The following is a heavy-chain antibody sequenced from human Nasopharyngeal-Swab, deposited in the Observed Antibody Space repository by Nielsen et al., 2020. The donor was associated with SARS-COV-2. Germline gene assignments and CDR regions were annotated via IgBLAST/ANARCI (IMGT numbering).Heavy chain of an antibody. D-gene: IGHD6-19*01. J-gene: IGHJ6*03. CDR3: ARDTEAFIAVAGNYYYYYYMDV. CDR2: ISYDGSNK. CDR1: GFTFSSYA. V-gene: IGHV3-30-3*01. Sequence: GGSLRLSCAASGFTFSSYAMHWVRQAPGKGLEWVAVISYDGSNKYYADSVKGRFTISRDNSKNTLYLQMNSLRAEDTAVYYCARDTEAFIAVAGNYYYYYYMDVWGKGTTVTV.